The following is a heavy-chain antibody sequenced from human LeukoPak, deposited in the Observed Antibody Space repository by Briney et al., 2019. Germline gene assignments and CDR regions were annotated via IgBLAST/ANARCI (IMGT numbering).Heavy chain of an antibody. D-gene: IGHD6-19*01. CDR2: IYSGGST. CDR3: AREPRVAGTTMA. Sequence: GGSLRLSCAASGFTVSSNYMSWVRQAPGKGLEWVSVIYSGGSTYYADSVKGRFTISSDNSKNTLYLQMNSLRAEDTAVYYCAREPRVAGTTMAWGQGTMVTVSS. V-gene: IGHV3-53*01. J-gene: IGHJ3*01. CDR1: GFTVSSNY.